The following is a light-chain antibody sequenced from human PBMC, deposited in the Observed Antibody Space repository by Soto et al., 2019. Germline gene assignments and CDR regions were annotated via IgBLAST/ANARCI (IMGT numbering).Light chain of an antibody. Sequence: QSVLTQPASVSGSPGQSITISCTGTTSDVGSYNYVSWYQKNPGKAPKLLVYDVSNRPSGVSNRFSGSKSGNTASLTISGLQPEDEADYYCSSYTSSSTWVFGGETQLIVL. CDR3: SSYTSSSTWV. CDR2: DVS. J-gene: IGLJ3*02. CDR1: TSDVGSYNY. V-gene: IGLV2-14*01.